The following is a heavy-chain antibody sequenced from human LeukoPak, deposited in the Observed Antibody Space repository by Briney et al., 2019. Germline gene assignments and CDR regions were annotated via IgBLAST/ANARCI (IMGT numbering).Heavy chain of an antibody. Sequence: PGGSLRLSRAASGFTFGSYAMSWVRQAPGKGLAWVSTISGGSGSTYCADSVKGRFTISRDNSKNTLYLQMNSLRDEDTAVYYCAKHRFESGGYHSTDWGQGTLVTVSS. CDR2: ISGGSGST. J-gene: IGHJ4*02. D-gene: IGHD3-22*01. V-gene: IGHV3-23*01. CDR1: GFTFGSYA. CDR3: AKHRFESGGYHSTD.